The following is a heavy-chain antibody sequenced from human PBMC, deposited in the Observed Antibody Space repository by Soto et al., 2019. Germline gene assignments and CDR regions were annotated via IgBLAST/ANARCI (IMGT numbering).Heavy chain of an antibody. CDR1: GGSFTDSF. CDR3: ARGVLHIESSGQLAYYVDN. V-gene: IGHV4-34*01. D-gene: IGHD3-22*01. J-gene: IGHJ4*02. Sequence: ETLCLTCAVYGGSFTDSFWSWIRQPPGRGLEWIGEINHRGFTNYNPSLKSRVTISVGASKNQFSLKLNSVTAADTAVYYCARGVLHIESSGQLAYYVDNWGQGTLVIVSS. CDR2: INHRGFT.